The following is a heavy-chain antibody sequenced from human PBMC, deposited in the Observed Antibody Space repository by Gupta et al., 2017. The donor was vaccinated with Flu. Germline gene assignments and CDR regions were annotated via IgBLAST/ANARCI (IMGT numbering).Heavy chain of an antibody. V-gene: IGHV3-13*01. J-gene: IGHJ6*02. D-gene: IGHD1-26*01. CDR1: FTFIAYD. CDR2: IGTAGDT. Sequence: FTFIAYDMNWVRQPTGKGLEWVSGIGTAGDTYYPGSVKGRFTISRENAKNSLYLQMNNLRVGDTAVYYCARGKALWELPNYYGMDVWGQGTTVTVSS. CDR3: ARGKALWELPNYYGMDV.